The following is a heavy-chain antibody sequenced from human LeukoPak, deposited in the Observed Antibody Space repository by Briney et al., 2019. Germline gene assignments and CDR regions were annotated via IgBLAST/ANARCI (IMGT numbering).Heavy chain of an antibody. CDR3: AKNYYDSSGLDY. CDR2: ISWNSGSI. CDR1: GFTFDDYA. V-gene: IGHV3-9*01. Sequence: GGSLRLSCAASGFTFDDYAMHWVRHAPGKGLEWVSGISWNSGSIGYADSVKGRFTISRDNAKNSLYLQMNSLRAEDTALYYCAKNYYDSSGLDYGGQGTLVTVS. D-gene: IGHD3-22*01. J-gene: IGHJ4*02.